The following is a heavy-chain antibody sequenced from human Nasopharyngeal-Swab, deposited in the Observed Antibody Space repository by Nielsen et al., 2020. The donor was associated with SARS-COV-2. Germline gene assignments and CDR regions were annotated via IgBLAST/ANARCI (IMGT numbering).Heavy chain of an antibody. CDR1: GYTFTGYY. D-gene: IGHD2-21*02. CDR2: INPNSGGT. J-gene: IGHJ4*02. CDR3: ARMTLYYFDY. Sequence: ASVKVSCKASGYTFTGYYMHWVRQAPGQGLEWMGWINPNSGGTNYAQKFQGRVTMTRDTSISTAYMELRSLRSDDTAVYYCARMTLYYFDYWGQGTLVTVSS. V-gene: IGHV1-2*02.